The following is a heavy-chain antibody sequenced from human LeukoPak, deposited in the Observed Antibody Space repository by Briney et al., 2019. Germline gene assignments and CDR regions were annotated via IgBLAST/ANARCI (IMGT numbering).Heavy chain of an antibody. J-gene: IGHJ6*03. CDR3: ARHAPRYCSGGSCYRYYYMDV. D-gene: IGHD2-15*01. CDR2: INHSGST. CDR1: GGPFSGYY. Sequence: PSETLSLTCAVYGGPFSGYYWSWIHQPPGKGLEWIGEINHSGSTNYNPSLKSRVTISVDTSKNQFSLKLSSVTAADTAVYYCARHAPRYCSGGSCYRYYYMDVWGKGTTVTISS. V-gene: IGHV4-34*01.